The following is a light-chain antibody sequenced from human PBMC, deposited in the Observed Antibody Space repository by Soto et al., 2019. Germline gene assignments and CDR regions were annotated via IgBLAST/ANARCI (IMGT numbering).Light chain of an antibody. CDR1: QSINSW. V-gene: IGKV1-5*03. J-gene: IGKJ4*01. CDR2: KAS. Sequence: DIPMTQSPATLSASVGDRVSITCRASQSINSWLAWYQQKPWKAPNLLIYKASSLASGVPSRFSGSGSGTVFNISLSSLQPDDAATYYCQQYKSYSTFGDSTFGGGPKVEI. CDR3: QQYKSYSTFGDST.